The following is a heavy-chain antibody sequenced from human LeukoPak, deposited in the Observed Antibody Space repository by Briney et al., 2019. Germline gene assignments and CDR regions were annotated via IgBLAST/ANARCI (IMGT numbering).Heavy chain of an antibody. CDR2: IFHSGST. D-gene: IGHD3-10*01. V-gene: IGHV4-4*02. J-gene: IGHJ4*02. CDR3: ARDSRGGDYIDY. Sequence: SETLSLTCAVSGGSISGSNWWSWVRQPPGKGLEWIGEIFHSGSTNYNPSLKSRVTISVDKSKNQSSLKLSSVTAADTAVYYCARDSRGGDYIDYWGQGILVTVSS. CDR1: GGSISGSNW.